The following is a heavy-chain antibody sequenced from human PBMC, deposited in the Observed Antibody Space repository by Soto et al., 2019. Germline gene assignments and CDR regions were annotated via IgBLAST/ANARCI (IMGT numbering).Heavy chain of an antibody. J-gene: IGHJ4*02. CDR2: IIPILGIA. D-gene: IGHD3-10*01. CDR1: GGTFSSYT. Sequence: SVKVSCKASGGTFSSYTISWVRQAPGQGLEWMGRIIPILGIANYAQKFQGRVTITADKSTSTAYMELSSLRSEDTAVYYCARANRSRSYYSYFDYWGQGTLVTVSS. CDR3: ARANRSRSYYSYFDY. V-gene: IGHV1-69*02.